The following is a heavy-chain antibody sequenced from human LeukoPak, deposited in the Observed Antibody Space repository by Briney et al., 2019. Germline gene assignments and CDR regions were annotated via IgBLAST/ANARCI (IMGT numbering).Heavy chain of an antibody. D-gene: IGHD6-19*01. V-gene: IGHV1-18*04. Sequence: GASVTVSCKASGYTCSNYGISWVRQAPGLGLEWMGWTSYNGNTNYAQKFQDRVTMTTNTSTTTAYMEVRSLDSDDTAVYYCARHSGSGWQALGYWGQGTLVTVAS. J-gene: IGHJ4*02. CDR2: TSYNGNT. CDR3: ARHSGSGWQALGY. CDR1: GYTCSNYG.